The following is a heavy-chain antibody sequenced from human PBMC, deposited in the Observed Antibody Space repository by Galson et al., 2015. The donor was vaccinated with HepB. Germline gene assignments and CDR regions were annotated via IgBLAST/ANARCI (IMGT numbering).Heavy chain of an antibody. D-gene: IGHD3/OR15-3a*01. CDR3: ARGRGLTIFGLAITYKSGRDGLDV. CDR1: GESFSGYY. J-gene: IGHJ6*02. V-gene: IGHV4-34*01. CDR2: ISHGGST. Sequence: SETLSLTCAVYGESFSGYYWSWIRQPPGRGLEWIGEISHGGSTNYNPSLKSRVTISVDTSKNQFSLKLGSVTAADTAVYYCARGRGLTIFGLAITYKSGRDGLDVWGQGTTVTVSS.